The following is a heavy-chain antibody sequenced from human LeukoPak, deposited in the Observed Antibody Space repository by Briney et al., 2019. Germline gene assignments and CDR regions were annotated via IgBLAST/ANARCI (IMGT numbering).Heavy chain of an antibody. Sequence: GGSLRLSCAASGFTFSSYAMSWVRQAPGKGLEWVSAITGGGGSTYYAGSVKGRFTTSRDNTNNTLYLQMNSLRAEDTAVYYCAKDRSYSGFSGRGAYFDYWGQGTLVTVSS. V-gene: IGHV3-23*01. CDR3: AKDRSYSGFSGRGAYFDY. D-gene: IGHD3-10*01. CDR1: GFTFSSYA. CDR2: ITGGGGST. J-gene: IGHJ4*02.